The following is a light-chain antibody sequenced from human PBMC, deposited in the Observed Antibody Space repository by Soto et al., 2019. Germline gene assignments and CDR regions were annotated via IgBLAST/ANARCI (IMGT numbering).Light chain of an antibody. V-gene: IGLV2-14*01. Sequence: QSVLTQPASVSGSPGQSITISCTGTSSDVGGYYYVSWYQHHPGKAPKLMIHQVSNRPSGVSNRFSGSKSGNTASLTISGLQAEDEADYYCSSYTSSNTFYVFGTGTKVTVL. CDR2: QVS. CDR3: SSYTSSNTFYV. CDR1: SSDVGGYYY. J-gene: IGLJ1*01.